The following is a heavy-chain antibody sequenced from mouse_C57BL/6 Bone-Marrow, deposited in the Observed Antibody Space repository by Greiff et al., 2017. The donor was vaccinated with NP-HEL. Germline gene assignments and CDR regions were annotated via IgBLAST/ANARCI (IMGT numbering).Heavy chain of an antibody. D-gene: IGHD1-2*01. V-gene: IGHV1-81*01. J-gene: IGHJ3*01. CDR2: IYPRSGNT. CDR1: GYAFTSSG. CDR3: ARPLLRGFAY. Sequence: VQLQQSGAELARPGASVKLSCKASGYAFTSSGISWVKQRTGQGLEWIGEIYPRSGNTYYNEKFKGKATLTADKSSSTAYMELRSLTSEDSAVYVCARPLLRGFAYWGQGTLVTVSA.